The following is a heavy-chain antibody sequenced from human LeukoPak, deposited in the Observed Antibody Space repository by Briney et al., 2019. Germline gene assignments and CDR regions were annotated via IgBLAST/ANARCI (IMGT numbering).Heavy chain of an antibody. CDR2: IYTSGST. CDR3: ARSGRRYFDWLSPLYYFDY. Sequence: ASETLSLTCTVSGGSISSGSYYWSWIRQPAGKGLEWIGRIYTSGSTDYNASLKSRVTISVDTSKNHFSLKLSSVTAADTAVYYCARSGRRYFDWLSPLYYFDYWGQGTLVTVSS. J-gene: IGHJ4*02. CDR1: GGSISSGSYY. D-gene: IGHD3-9*01. V-gene: IGHV4-61*02.